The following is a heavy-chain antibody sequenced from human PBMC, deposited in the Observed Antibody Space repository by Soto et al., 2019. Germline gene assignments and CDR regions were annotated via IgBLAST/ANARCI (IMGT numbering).Heavy chain of an antibody. D-gene: IGHD6-6*01. J-gene: IGHJ5*02. CDR2: IYSGGST. CDR3: ARTKYSSSSRWFDP. CDR1: GFTVSSNY. Sequence: GGSLRLSCAASGFTVSSNYMSWVRQAPGKGLEWVSVIYSGGSTYYADSVKGRFTISRDNSKNTLYLQMNSLRAEDTAVYYCARTKYSSSSRWFDPWGQGTLVTVSS. V-gene: IGHV3-66*01.